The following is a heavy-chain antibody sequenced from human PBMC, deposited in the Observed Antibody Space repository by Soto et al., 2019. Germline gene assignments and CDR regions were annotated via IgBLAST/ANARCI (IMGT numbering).Heavy chain of an antibody. Sequence: SETLSLTCTVSGGSISSSGYYWGWIRQPPGKGLEWIGSIYYSGSTSYNPSLKSRVTMSVDTSRNQLSLKLSSVTAADTAVYYCARLHCNSPNCVPLDPWGQGTLVT. CDR1: GGSISSSGYY. V-gene: IGHV4-39*01. J-gene: IGHJ5*02. CDR2: IYYSGST. CDR3: ARLHCNSPNCVPLDP. D-gene: IGHD2-2*01.